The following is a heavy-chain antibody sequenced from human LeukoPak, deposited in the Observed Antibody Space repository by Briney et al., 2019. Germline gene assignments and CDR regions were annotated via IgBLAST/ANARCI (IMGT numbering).Heavy chain of an antibody. D-gene: IGHD3-3*01. CDR2: IYYSGST. V-gene: IGHV4-59*08. CDR1: GGSISSYY. CDR3: ARRRDFWSGFTNPLDAFDI. Sequence: SETLSLTCTVSGGSISSYYWSWIRQPPGKGLEWIGYIYYSGSTNYSPSLKSRVTISVDTSKNQFSLKLSSVTAADTAVYYCARRRDFWSGFTNPLDAFDIWGQGTMVTVSS. J-gene: IGHJ3*02.